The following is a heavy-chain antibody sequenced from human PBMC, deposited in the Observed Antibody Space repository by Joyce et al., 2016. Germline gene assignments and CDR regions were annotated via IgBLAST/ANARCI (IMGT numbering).Heavy chain of an antibody. CDR1: GESISRGRHY. V-gene: IGHV4-61*01. CDR3: ARHFSRGYNYSLFDS. CDR2: IYYSGST. D-gene: IGHD5-18*01. Sequence: QVQVQESGPGLVKPSETLSLTCSVSGESISRGRHYWSWIRRPPGKTLEWIGYIYYSGSTNYIPSLASRVSIALDISKNQFSLNLTSVTAADTAVYYCARHFSRGYNYSLFDSWGQGTLVTVSS. J-gene: IGHJ4*02.